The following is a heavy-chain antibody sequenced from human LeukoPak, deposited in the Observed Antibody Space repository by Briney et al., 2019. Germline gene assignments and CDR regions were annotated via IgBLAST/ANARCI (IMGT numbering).Heavy chain of an antibody. D-gene: IGHD7-27*01. CDR2: ISYDGSNK. J-gene: IGHJ4*02. Sequence: PGRSLRLSCAASGFTFSSYGMHWVREAPGKGLEWVAVISYDGSNKYYADSVKGRFTISRDNSKNTLYLQMNSLRAEDTAVYYCAKDGGELGIDYWGQGTLVTVSS. V-gene: IGHV3-30*18. CDR3: AKDGGELGIDY. CDR1: GFTFSSYG.